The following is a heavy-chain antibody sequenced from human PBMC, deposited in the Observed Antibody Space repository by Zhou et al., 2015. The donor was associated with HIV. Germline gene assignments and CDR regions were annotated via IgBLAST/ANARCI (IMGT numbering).Heavy chain of an antibody. CDR1: GYTFTSYY. D-gene: IGHD3-22*01. V-gene: IGHV1-18*04. CDR2: ISAYNGNT. Sequence: QVQLVQSGAEVKKPGASVKVSCKASGYTFTSYYMHWVRQAPGQGLEWMGWISAYNGNTNYAQKLQGRVTMTTDTSTSTAYMELRSLRSDDTAVYYCASGNYYDSSGYFTAFDIWGQGTMVTVSS. CDR3: ASGNYYDSSGYFTAFDI. J-gene: IGHJ3*02.